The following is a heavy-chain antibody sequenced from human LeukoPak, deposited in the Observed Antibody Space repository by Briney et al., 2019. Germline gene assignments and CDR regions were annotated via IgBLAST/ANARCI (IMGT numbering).Heavy chain of an antibody. CDR1: GFTFNNYA. Sequence: PGGSLRLSCAASGFTFNNYAIHWVRQAPGKGLEWVAVISFDGSNKYYADSVRGRFIVSRDNSENTVFLQMNRLRAEDTAVYYCARDDCSGGSCYSTFNYYYTMDVWGQGTTVTVS. CDR3: ARDDCSGGSCYSTFNYYYTMDV. CDR2: ISFDGSNK. J-gene: IGHJ6*02. D-gene: IGHD2-15*01. V-gene: IGHV3-30-3*01.